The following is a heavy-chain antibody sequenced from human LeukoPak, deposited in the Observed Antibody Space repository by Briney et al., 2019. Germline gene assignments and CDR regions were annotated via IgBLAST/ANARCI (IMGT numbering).Heavy chain of an antibody. CDR2: ISPNDGNR. CDR1: GYTFTTYG. D-gene: IGHD2/OR15-2a*01. V-gene: IGHV1-18*01. J-gene: IGHJ5*02. Sequence: ASVKVSCKTSGYTFTTYGISWVRQAPGQGLEWMGWISPNDGNRNYAQKFQGRVTMTTDTSTTTAYMELRSLRSEDTAVYYCARNTDWFDPWGQGTLVTVSS. CDR3: ARNTDWFDP.